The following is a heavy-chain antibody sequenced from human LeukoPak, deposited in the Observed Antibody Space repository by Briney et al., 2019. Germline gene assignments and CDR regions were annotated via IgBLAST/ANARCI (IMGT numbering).Heavy chain of an antibody. Sequence: SETLSLTCTVSGGSISSSSYYWGWIRQPPGKGLEWIGSIYYSGSTYYNPSLKSRVTISVDTSKNQFSLKLSSVTAADTAVYYCARDGPYSSGWYAGNRYYFDYWGQGTLVTVSS. D-gene: IGHD6-19*01. CDR2: IYYSGST. J-gene: IGHJ4*02. CDR3: ARDGPYSSGWYAGNRYYFDY. V-gene: IGHV4-39*07. CDR1: GGSISSSSYY.